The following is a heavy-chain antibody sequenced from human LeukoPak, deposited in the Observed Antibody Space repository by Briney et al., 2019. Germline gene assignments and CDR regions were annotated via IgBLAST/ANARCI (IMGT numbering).Heavy chain of an antibody. CDR2: IHTSGST. CDR1: GDFISNSY. J-gene: IGHJ4*02. CDR3: VREPIKAAGSFDY. V-gene: IGHV4-4*07. D-gene: IGHD6-13*01. Sequence: SETLSLTCTVSGDFISNSYWNWIRQPAVKGLEWIGRIHTSGSTNYNPSLQSRVTMSIDTSKNQFSLKLSSVTAADTAVLYCVREPIKAAGSFDYWGQGALVTVSS.